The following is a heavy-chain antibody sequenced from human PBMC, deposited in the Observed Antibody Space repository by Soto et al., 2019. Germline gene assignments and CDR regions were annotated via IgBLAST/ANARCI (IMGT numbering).Heavy chain of an antibody. V-gene: IGHV3-48*02. J-gene: IGHJ5*02. CDR2: IISSGTTI. Sequence: SLRLYFAAAEFTFIRYSGHCARQAPGKGLEWIAYIISSGTTIFYADSVKGRFTISRDNAKSSLYLQMNRMRDEDTAVYYCARDNGMAGSFDPWGQGTLVTVSS. CDR1: EFTFIRYS. CDR3: ARDNGMAGSFDP. D-gene: IGHD2-8*01.